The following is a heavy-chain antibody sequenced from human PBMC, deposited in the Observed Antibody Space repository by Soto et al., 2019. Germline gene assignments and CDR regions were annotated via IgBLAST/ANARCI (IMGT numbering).Heavy chain of an antibody. Sequence: SDTLSLTCAVFGYSIPGGGYSWSWIRQPPGKGLEWIGYIYHSGSTYYNPSLKSRVTISVDRSKNQFSLKLSSVTAADTAVYYCARVPDRWGQGTLVTVS. CDR2: IYHSGST. D-gene: IGHD2-2*01. CDR1: GYSIPGGGYS. J-gene: IGHJ5*02. V-gene: IGHV4-30-2*01. CDR3: ARVPDR.